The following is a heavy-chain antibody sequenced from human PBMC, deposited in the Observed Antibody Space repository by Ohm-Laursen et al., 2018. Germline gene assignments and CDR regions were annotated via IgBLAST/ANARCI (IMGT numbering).Heavy chain of an antibody. CDR3: AKDPRGPDC. CDR2: ISGSGGST. V-gene: IGHV3-23*01. Sequence: SLRLSCAASGFTFSIYAMSWVRQAPGKGLEWVSAISGSGGSTYYADSVKGRFTISRDNSKNTLYLQMSGLRDEDTAIYYCAKDPRGPDCWGQGTLVTVSS. J-gene: IGHJ4*02. CDR1: GFTFSIYA. D-gene: IGHD6-25*01.